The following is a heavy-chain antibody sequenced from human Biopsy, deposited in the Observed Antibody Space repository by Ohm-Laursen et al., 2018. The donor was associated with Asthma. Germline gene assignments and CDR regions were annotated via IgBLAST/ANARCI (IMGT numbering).Heavy chain of an antibody. J-gene: IGHJ4*02. D-gene: IGHD2-2*01. CDR2: ILPILGTS. CDR3: AREEQGCSGTRCYGYFDY. Sequence: SVKVSCKASGDPFNNFAISWVRQAPGQALEWMGGILPILGTSNYAQKFQGRVTITADESTRTAYMELSSLRSEDTAVYYCAREEQGCSGTRCYGYFDYWGQGALVTVSS. CDR1: GDPFNNFA. V-gene: IGHV1-69*13.